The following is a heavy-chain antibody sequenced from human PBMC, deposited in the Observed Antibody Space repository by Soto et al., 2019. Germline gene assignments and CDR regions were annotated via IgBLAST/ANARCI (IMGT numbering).Heavy chain of an antibody. J-gene: IGHJ6*02. CDR1: GFTFSSYA. Sequence: QVQLVEAGGGVVQPGRSLRLSCAASGFTFSSYAMHWVRQAPGKGLEWVAVISYDGSNKYYADSVKGRFTISRDNSKNTLYLQMNSLRAEDTAVYYCARDSYDSSGYTQYYYYGMDVWGQGTTVTVSS. CDR2: ISYDGSNK. D-gene: IGHD3-22*01. CDR3: ARDSYDSSGYTQYYYYGMDV. V-gene: IGHV3-30-3*01.